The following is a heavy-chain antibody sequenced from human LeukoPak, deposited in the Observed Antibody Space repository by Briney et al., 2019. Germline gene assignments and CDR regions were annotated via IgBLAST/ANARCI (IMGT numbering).Heavy chain of an antibody. J-gene: IGHJ5*02. V-gene: IGHV4-30-4*01. CDR1: GGSISSGDYC. D-gene: IGHD3-22*01. CDR2: MYYSGST. Sequence: PSETLSLTCTVSGGSISSGDYCWSWIRQPPGKGLEWIAYMYYSGSTCYNPSLKSRVTMSADTSKNQLSLKLSSVTAADTAVYYCARPYYYDSRIDPWGQGILVTVSS. CDR3: ARPYYYDSRIDP.